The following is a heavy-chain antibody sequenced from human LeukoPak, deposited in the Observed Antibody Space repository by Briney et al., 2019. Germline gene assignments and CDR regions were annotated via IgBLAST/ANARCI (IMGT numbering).Heavy chain of an antibody. J-gene: IGHJ4*02. V-gene: IGHV1-18*01. CDR3: AREFGHCYGDNCFYFFDT. D-gene: IGHD4-23*01. CDR1: GYTLTNYN. CDR2: INTYKGDT. Sequence: ASVKVSCKASGYTLTNYNICWVRQAPGQGLEWMGWINTYKGDTLYAQKLQGRVTMTADTPTNTAYMELRSLRFDDTAVYYCAREFGHCYGDNCFYFFDTWGQGFRVTVSS.